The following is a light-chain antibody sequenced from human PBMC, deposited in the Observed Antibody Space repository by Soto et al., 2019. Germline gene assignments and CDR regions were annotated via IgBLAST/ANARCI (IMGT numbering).Light chain of an antibody. CDR2: EVN. J-gene: IGLJ1*01. CDR3: SSYTSSSTYV. Sequence: QSALTQPASVSGSPGQSITISCSGTYNLVSWYQQHPGKAPKLMIFEVNKRPSGVSYRFSGSKSGNTASLTISGLQAEDEADYYCSSYTSSSTYVFGTGTKVTVL. V-gene: IGLV2-14*02. CDR1: YNL.